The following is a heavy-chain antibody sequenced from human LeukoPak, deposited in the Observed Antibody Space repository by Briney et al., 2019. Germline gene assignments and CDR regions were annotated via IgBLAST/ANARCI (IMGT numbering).Heavy chain of an antibody. J-gene: IGHJ5*02. CDR3: ARDLYYDSSGYLRDWGNWFDP. Sequence: PSETLSLTCAVYGGSFSDYYWTWIRQSPGKGLEWIGDINHSGRTNWNPSLKSRVTISVDTSKNQFSLKLSSVTAADTAVYYCARDLYYDSSGYLRDWGNWFDPWGQGTLVTVSS. CDR2: INHSGRT. D-gene: IGHD3-22*01. V-gene: IGHV4-34*01. CDR1: GGSFSDYY.